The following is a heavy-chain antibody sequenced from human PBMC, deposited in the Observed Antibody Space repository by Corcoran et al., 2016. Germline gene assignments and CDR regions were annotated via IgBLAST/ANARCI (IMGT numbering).Heavy chain of an antibody. CDR3: ARGWYRSRVVQAASHPPSPDGFDY. CDR2: INHSGST. CDR1: GGSFSGYY. D-gene: IGHD2-2*01. V-gene: IGHV4-34*01. J-gene: IGHJ4*02. Sequence: QVQLQRWGAGLLKPSETLSLTCAVYGGSFSGYYWSWIRQPPGKGLEWIGEINHSGSTNYNPSLESRVTITVDTSKNHFSLKLSSVTAADTAVCYCARGWYRSRVVQAASHPPSPDGFDYWGEGTLVTVSS.